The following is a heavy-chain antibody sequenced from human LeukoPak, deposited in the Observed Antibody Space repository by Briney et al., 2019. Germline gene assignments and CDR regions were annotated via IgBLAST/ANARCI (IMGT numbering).Heavy chain of an antibody. CDR1: GFTFSSYS. CDR2: ISSSSSII. Sequence: TGGSLRLSCAASGFTFSSYSMNWVRQAPGKGLEWVSHISSSSSIIYYADSVKGRFTISRDNAKDSLYLQMNSLRAEDTAVYYCARGRQGDYWGQGTLVTVSS. V-gene: IGHV3-48*01. CDR3: ARGRQGDY. J-gene: IGHJ4*02.